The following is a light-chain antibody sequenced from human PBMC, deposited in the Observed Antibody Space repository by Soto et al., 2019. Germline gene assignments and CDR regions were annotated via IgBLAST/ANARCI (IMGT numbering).Light chain of an antibody. V-gene: IGLV2-14*01. CDR1: SSDVGGYNY. Sequence: QSVLTQPASVSGSPGQSITISCTGTSSDVGGYNYVSWYQQHPGKAPELMIYDVSNRPSGVSNRFSGSKSGNTASLTISGLQAEDEADYYCSSYTSSSRVFGTGTKVTVL. CDR3: SSYTSSSRV. CDR2: DVS. J-gene: IGLJ1*01.